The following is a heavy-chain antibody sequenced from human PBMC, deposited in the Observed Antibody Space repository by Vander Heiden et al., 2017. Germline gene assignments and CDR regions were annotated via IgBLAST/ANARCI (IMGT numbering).Heavy chain of an antibody. CDR1: GGSISSHF. D-gene: IGHD6-19*01. V-gene: IGHV4-4*07. J-gene: IGHJ4*02. Sequence: QGHLPESGPGLVKPSETLPLSCTVSGGSISSHFWTWIRQPAGKGLEWIGRIYISGSTNYNPSLKSRVTMSVDTSKNQFSLNVSSVTAADTAIYYCARETSTGWSRGIDYWGQGTLVTVSS. CDR2: IYISGST. CDR3: ARETSTGWSRGIDY.